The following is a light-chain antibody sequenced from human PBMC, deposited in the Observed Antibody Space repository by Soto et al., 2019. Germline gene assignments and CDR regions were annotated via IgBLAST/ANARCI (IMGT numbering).Light chain of an antibody. CDR2: STN. V-gene: IGLV8-61*01. Sequence: QTVVTQEPSFSVSPGGTVTLTCGLSSGSVSTSYYPTWYQQTPGQAPRTLIYSTNTRSSGVPDRFSGSILGNKAALTITGAQADDESDYYCVLYMGSGSWVFGEGTKVTVL. CDR3: VLYMGSGSWV. CDR1: SGSVSTSYY. J-gene: IGLJ3*02.